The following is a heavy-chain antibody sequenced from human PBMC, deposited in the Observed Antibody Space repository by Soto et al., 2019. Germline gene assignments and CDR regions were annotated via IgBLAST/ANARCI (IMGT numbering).Heavy chain of an antibody. Sequence: GGSLRLSCAASGFTVSSNYMSWVRQAPGKGLEWVSVIYSGGSTYYADSVKGRFTISRDNSKNTLYLQMNSLRAEDTAVYYCARATVPADIYYYYYYMDVWGKGTTVTVSS. D-gene: IGHD2-2*01. J-gene: IGHJ6*03. V-gene: IGHV3-66*01. CDR3: ARATVPADIYYYYYYMDV. CDR2: IYSGGST. CDR1: GFTVSSNY.